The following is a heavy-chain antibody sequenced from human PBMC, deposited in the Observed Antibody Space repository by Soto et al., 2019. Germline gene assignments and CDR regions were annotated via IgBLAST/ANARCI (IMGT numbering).Heavy chain of an antibody. CDR3: ARDGVGGTAFWGYLDY. J-gene: IGHJ4*02. D-gene: IGHD1-1*01. V-gene: IGHV3-33*01. Sequence: QVQLVESGGGVVQPGRSLRRSCVASGFTFSGYGMHWVRQAPGKGLEWVAIIRYDGSNIYYADSVRGRFASSRDNYKNPLVLPRDSLGAEDTAVYYCARDGVGGTAFWGYLDYWGQGALVTVSS. CDR2: IRYDGSNI. CDR1: GFTFSGYG.